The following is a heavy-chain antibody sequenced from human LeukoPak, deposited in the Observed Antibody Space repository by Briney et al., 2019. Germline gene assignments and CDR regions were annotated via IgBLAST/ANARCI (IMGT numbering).Heavy chain of an antibody. V-gene: IGHV3-9*01. CDR3: AKGVTGHTYYYYMDV. J-gene: IGHJ6*03. CDR1: GFIFDDYA. D-gene: IGHD2-21*02. CDR2: ISWNSGSI. Sequence: PGGSLRLSCAASGFIFDDYAMHWVRQAPGKGLEWVSGISWNSGSIGYADSVKGRFTISRDNAKNSLYLQMNSLRAEDTALYYCAKGVTGHTYYYYMDVWGKGTTVTISS.